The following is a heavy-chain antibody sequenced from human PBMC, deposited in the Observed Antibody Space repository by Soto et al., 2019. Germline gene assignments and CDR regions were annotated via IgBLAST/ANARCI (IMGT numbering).Heavy chain of an antibody. CDR3: ARVRGYCSGGSCYFDY. CDR1: CYTFTSFG. CDR2: ISAYNGNT. D-gene: IGHD2-15*01. J-gene: IGHJ4*02. Sequence: ASVKVSCKASCYTFTSFGISWVRQAPGQGLEWMGWISAYNGNTNYAQKLQGRVTMTTDTSTSTAYMELRSLRSDDTAVYYCARVRGYCSGGSCYFDYWGQGTLVTVSS. V-gene: IGHV1-18*01.